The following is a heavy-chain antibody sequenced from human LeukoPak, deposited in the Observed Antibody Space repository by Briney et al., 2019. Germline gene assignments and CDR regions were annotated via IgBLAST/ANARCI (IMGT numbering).Heavy chain of an antibody. CDR1: GGTFSSYA. D-gene: IGHD4-23*01. J-gene: IGHJ4*02. CDR3: ARDDYGGQTGGY. CDR2: IIPILGIA. Sequence: GASVKVSCKASGGTFSSYAISWVRQAPGQGLEWMGRIIPILGIANYAQKFQGRVTITADKSTSTAYMELSSLRSEDTAVYYCARDDYGGQTGGYWGQGILVTVSS. V-gene: IGHV1-69*04.